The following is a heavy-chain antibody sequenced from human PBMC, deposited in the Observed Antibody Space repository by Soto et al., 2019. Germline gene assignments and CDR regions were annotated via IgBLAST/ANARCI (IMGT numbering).Heavy chain of an antibody. CDR3: SWSFFMSSIIPRTTRCTDS. D-gene: IGHD1-7*01. J-gene: IGHJ5*01. Sequence: PGESLKISCWGSGYTFTRYWIGWVRQMPGKGLEWMGLIYPGDSDTRYGPSFEGQVSISVDKSISTAYLQWSSLKASDTATYYCSWSFFMSSIIPRTTRCTDSW. CDR1: GYTFTRYW. CDR2: IYPGDSDT. V-gene: IGHV5-51*01.